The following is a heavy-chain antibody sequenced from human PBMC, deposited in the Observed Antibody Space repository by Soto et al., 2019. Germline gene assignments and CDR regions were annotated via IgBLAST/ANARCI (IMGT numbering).Heavy chain of an antibody. V-gene: IGHV4-30-4*01. CDR2: TYYSGGS. CDR3: ARLSGYDPAGAADK. CDR1: GASVSSAEHY. J-gene: IGHJ4*02. D-gene: IGHD5-12*01. Sequence: QVQLQESGPGLVKASQTLSLTCTLSGASVSSAEHYWSWIRQPPGKGLEWIGYTYYSGGSYYNASLHMRVGISVDTSQNQFSLKLTSVTAAFTAVYYCARLSGYDPAGAADKWGPGILVSVSS.